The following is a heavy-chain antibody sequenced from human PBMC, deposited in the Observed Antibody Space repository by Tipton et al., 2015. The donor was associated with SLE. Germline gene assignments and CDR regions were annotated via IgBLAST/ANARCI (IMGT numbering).Heavy chain of an antibody. D-gene: IGHD3-10*01. Sequence: TLSLTCTVSGGSISSGSYYWNWIRQPAGKGLEWIGRTQTSGRTNYNPSLESRVTISVDTSKNQFSLKLSSVTAADTAVFYCARGGGSYGSETYYPMDVWGQGTTVTVSS. CDR1: GGSISSGSYY. J-gene: IGHJ6*02. CDR3: ARGGGSYGSETYYPMDV. V-gene: IGHV4-61*02. CDR2: TQTSGRT.